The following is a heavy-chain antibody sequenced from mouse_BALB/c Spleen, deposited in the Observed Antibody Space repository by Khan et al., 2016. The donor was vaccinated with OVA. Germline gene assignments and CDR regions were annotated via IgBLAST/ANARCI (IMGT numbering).Heavy chain of an antibody. V-gene: IGHV1-4*01. D-gene: IGHD2-14*01. J-gene: IGHJ3*01. CDR1: GYTFTSYT. CDR2: INPSNGYT. Sequence: QVQLKQSGAELARPGASVKMSCKASGYTFTSYTIHWIKKRPGQGLEWIGYINPSNGYTNYNQKFKHKATLNTDKSSTTAYLQLSSLTSDDSAVYNCVRDGAYHRNDGWFAYWGQGTLVTVSA. CDR3: VRDGAYHRNDGWFAY.